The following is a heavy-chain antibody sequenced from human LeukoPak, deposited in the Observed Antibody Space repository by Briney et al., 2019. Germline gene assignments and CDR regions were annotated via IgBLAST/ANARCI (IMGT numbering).Heavy chain of an antibody. V-gene: IGHV1-8*01. J-gene: IGHJ4*02. CDR3: ARANPLDY. CDR2: MNPNSGNT. CDR1: GYTFPSYG. Sequence: AAVTVSCLASGYTFPSYGISGLRQATAQGLEWMGWMNPNSGNTGYAQKFQGRVTMTRNTSIDTAYMELNSLRSEDRAVYYCARANPLDYWGQGTLVTVSS.